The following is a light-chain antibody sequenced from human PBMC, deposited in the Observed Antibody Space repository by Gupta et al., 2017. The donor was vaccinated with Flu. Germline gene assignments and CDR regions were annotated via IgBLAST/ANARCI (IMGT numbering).Light chain of an antibody. CDR3: QHCRKCPHT. V-gene: IGKV1-5*03. J-gene: IGKJ4*01. CDR2: QAS. Sequence: LAWNQQNPEDPPKLLIHQASRGKSGVPRRISGRCARTEFTLIISRVQADDVANYYCQHCRKCPHTFGQGTKVEIK.